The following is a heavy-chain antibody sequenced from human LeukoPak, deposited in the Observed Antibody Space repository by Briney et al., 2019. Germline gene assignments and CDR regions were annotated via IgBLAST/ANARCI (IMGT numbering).Heavy chain of an antibody. CDR2: ISYDGSNK. Sequence: GGSLRLSCAASGFTFSSYAMHWVRQAPGKGLEWVAVISYDGSNKYYADSVKGRFTISRDNSKNTLSLQMNSLRAEDTAVYYCATSPVYSYGHPYYFDYWGQGTLVTVSS. V-gene: IGHV3-30*04. D-gene: IGHD5-18*01. J-gene: IGHJ4*02. CDR3: ATSPVYSYGHPYYFDY. CDR1: GFTFSSYA.